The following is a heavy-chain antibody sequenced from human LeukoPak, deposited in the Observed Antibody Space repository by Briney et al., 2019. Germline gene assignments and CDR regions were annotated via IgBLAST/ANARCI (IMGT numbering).Heavy chain of an antibody. D-gene: IGHD5-12*01. CDR1: GYTFTDLY. Sequence: ASVKVSCKASGYTFTDLYIHWVRQAPGQGLEWMGFIRPNSGGTSYAQKFQGRVTMTRDTSINTAYLELSGLTSDDTAVYFCASSGYDGGGGPSPYYWGQGTLVTVSS. J-gene: IGHJ4*02. CDR3: ASSGYDGGGGPSPYY. V-gene: IGHV1-2*02. CDR2: IRPNSGGT.